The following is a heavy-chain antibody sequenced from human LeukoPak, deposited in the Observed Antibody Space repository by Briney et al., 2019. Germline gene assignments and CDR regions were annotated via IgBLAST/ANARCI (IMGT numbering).Heavy chain of an antibody. J-gene: IGHJ4*02. CDR1: GFTFSTYE. CDR2: ISSSSSTI. CDR3: VLGNYGSLFDY. Sequence: GGSLRLSCAASGFTFSTYEMTWVRQSPGKGLEWVSYISSSSSTIYYADSVKGRFTISRDNAKNSLYLQMNSLRAEDTAVYYCVLGNYGSLFDYWGQGTLVTVSS. V-gene: IGHV3-48*01. D-gene: IGHD1-7*01.